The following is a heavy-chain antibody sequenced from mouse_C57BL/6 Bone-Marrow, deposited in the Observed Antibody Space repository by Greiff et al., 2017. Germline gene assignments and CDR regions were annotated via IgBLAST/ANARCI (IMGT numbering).Heavy chain of an antibody. CDR3: TTPIYYDYDLDY. Sequence: VQLQQSGAELVRPGASVKLSCTASGFNIKDDYMHWVKQRPEQGLEWIGWIDPENGDTEYASKFQGKATIPADTSSNTAYLQLSSLTSEDTAVYYCTTPIYYDYDLDYWGQGTTLTVSS. D-gene: IGHD2-4*01. V-gene: IGHV14-4*01. J-gene: IGHJ2*01. CDR1: GFNIKDDY. CDR2: IDPENGDT.